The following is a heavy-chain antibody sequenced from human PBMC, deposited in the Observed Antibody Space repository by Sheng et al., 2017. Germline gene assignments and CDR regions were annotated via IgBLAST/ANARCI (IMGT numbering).Heavy chain of an antibody. J-gene: IGHJ6*02. D-gene: IGHD3-10*01. V-gene: IGHV3-21*01. CDR3: ARAHYYGSGSYYNRPPNYYYGMDV. CDR1: GFTFSSYS. Sequence: EVQLVESGGGLVKPGGSLRLSCAASGFTFSSYSMNWVRQAPGKGLEWVSSISSSSSYIYYADSVKGRFTISRDNAKNSLYLQMNSLRAEDTAVYYCARAHYYGSGSYYNRPPNYYYGMDVWGQGTTVTVSS. CDR2: ISSSSSYI.